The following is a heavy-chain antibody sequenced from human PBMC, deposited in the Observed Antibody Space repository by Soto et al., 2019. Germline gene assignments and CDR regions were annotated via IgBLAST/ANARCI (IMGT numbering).Heavy chain of an antibody. Sequence: PGGSLRLSCAASGFTFSSYAMSWVRQAPGKGLEWVSAISGSGGSTYYADSVKGRFTISRDNSKSTLYLQMNSLRAEDTAVYYCAKGIAVALYNWFDPWGQGTLVTVSS. CDR2: ISGSGGST. V-gene: IGHV3-23*01. J-gene: IGHJ5*02. CDR3: AKGIAVALYNWFDP. D-gene: IGHD6-19*01. CDR1: GFTFSSYA.